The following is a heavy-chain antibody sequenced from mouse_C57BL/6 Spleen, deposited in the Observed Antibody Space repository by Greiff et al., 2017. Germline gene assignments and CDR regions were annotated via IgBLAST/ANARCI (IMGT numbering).Heavy chain of an antibody. J-gene: IGHJ3*01. D-gene: IGHD4-1*01. CDR2: INPGSGGT. CDR3: ARSETGKAWFAY. CDR1: GYAFTNYL. V-gene: IGHV1-54*01. Sequence: QVQLQQSGAELVRPGTSVKVSCKASGYAFTNYLIEWVKQRPGQGLEWIGVINPGSGGTNYNEKFKGKATLTADKSSSTAYMQLSSLTSEDSAVYFCARSETGKAWFAYWGQGTLVTVSA.